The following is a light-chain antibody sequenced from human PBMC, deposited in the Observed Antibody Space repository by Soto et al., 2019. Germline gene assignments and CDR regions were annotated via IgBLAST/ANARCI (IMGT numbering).Light chain of an antibody. CDR2: EVS. CDR1: SSDVGGYDF. V-gene: IGLV2-14*01. J-gene: IGLJ1*01. Sequence: QSALTQPASVSGSPEQSITISCTGTSSDVGGYDFVSWYQHHPGKAPQLMIYEVSNRPSGVSNRFPGSKSGNTASLTISGLQAEDEADYFCSSYTSSASYVFGTGTKLTVL. CDR3: SSYTSSASYV.